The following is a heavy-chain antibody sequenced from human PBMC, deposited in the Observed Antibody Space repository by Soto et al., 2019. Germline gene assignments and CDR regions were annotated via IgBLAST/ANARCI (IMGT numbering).Heavy chain of an antibody. V-gene: IGHV1-69*13. CDR2: IIPIFGTA. J-gene: IGHJ6*02. D-gene: IGHD6-13*01. Sequence: GASVKVSCKASGGTFSSYAISWVRQAPGQGLEWMGGIIPIFGTANYAQKFQGRVTITADESTSTAYMELSSLRSEDTAVYYCARSIAAAGTDYYRYVIDVRAQGTTVTGSS. CDR3: ARSIAAAGTDYYRYVIDV. CDR1: GGTFSSYA.